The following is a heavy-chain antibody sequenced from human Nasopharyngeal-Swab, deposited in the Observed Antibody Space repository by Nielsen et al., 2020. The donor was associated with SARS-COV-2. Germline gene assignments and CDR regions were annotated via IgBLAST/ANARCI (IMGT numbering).Heavy chain of an antibody. D-gene: IGHD1-14*01. V-gene: IGHV1-3*01. CDR3: ARSTLFYGNPPVTDRFDY. CDR2: INAGNGNT. J-gene: IGHJ4*02. CDR1: GYTFTSYA. Sequence: ASVKVSCKASGYTFTSYAMHWVRQAPGQRLEWMGWINAGNGNTKYSQKFQGRVTITRDTSASTAYMELSSLRSEDTAVYYCARSTLFYGNPPVTDRFDYWGQGTLVTVSS.